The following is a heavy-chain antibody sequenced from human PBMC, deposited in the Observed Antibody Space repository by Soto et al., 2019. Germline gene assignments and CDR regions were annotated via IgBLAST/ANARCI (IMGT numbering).Heavy chain of an antibody. CDR3: ARGAATKVVVVMYGAFEM. Sequence: QVQLVQSGAEVKKPGSSVKVSCKASGATLNTFINYGITWVRQAPGQGLEWMGGIIHVFGTANYAQKFQGKVTISRDQSTRTAYMELSSLRSEDTAVYYCARGAATKVVVVMYGAFEMWGQGTRVTVSS. CDR2: IIHVFGTA. CDR1: GATLNTFINYG. V-gene: IGHV1-69*05. J-gene: IGHJ3*02. D-gene: IGHD3-22*01.